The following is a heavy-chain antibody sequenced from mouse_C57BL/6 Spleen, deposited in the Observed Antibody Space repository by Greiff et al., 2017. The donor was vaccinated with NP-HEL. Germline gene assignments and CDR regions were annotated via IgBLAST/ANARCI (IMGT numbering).Heavy chain of an antibody. D-gene: IGHD2-5*01. J-gene: IGHJ2*01. CDR3: ARTTIVTPYYFDY. V-gene: IGHV2-2*01. CDR1: GFSLTSYG. Sequence: VKLMESGPGLVQPSQSLSITCTVSGFSLTSYGVHWVRQSPGKGLEWLGVIWSGGSTDYNAAFISRLSISKDNSKRQVFFKMNSLQADDTAIYYCARTTIVTPYYFDYWGQGTTLTVSS. CDR2: IWSGGST.